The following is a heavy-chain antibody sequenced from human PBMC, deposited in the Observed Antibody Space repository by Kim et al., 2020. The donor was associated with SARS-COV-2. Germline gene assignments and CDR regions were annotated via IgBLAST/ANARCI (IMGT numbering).Heavy chain of an antibody. D-gene: IGHD2-15*01. Sequence: SETLSLTCTVSGGSISSGGYYWSWIRQHPGKGLEWIGYIYYSGSTYYNPSLKSRVTISVDTSKNQFSLKLSSVTAADTAVYYCARDREGCSGGSCYPGTYYYYYYGMDVWGQGTTVTVSS. CDR1: GGSISSGGYY. CDR2: IYYSGST. V-gene: IGHV4-31*03. CDR3: ARDREGCSGGSCYPGTYYYYYYGMDV. J-gene: IGHJ6*02.